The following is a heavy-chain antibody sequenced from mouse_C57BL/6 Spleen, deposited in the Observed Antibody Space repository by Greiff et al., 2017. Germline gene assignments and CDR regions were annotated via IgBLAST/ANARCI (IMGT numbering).Heavy chain of an antibody. D-gene: IGHD1-1*01. Sequence: QVQLKESGAELVKPGASVKMSCKASGYTFTTYPIEWMKQNHGKSLEWIGNFHPYNDDTKYNEKFKGKATLTVEKSSSTVYLELSRLTSDDSAVYYCARGDYYGSYLDYWGQGTTLTVSS. CDR2: FHPYNDDT. J-gene: IGHJ2*01. V-gene: IGHV1-47*01. CDR1: GYTFTTYP. CDR3: ARGDYYGSYLDY.